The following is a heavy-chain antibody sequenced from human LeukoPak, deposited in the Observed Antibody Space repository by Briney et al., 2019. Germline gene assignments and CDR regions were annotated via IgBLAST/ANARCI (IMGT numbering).Heavy chain of an antibody. V-gene: IGHV4-39*01. D-gene: IGHD3-10*01. CDR2: IYYSGST. J-gene: IGHJ4*02. CDR1: GGSISSSSYY. Sequence: PSETLSLTCTVSGGSISSSSYYWGWIRQPPGKGLEWIGSIYYSGSTYYNPSLKSRVTISVDTSKNQFSLKLSSVTAADTAVYYCASPPRFGGPDYWGQGTLVAVSS. CDR3: ASPPRFGGPDY.